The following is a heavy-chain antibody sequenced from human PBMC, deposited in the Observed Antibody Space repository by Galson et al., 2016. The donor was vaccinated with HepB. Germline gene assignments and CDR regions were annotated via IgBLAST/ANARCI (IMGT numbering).Heavy chain of an antibody. D-gene: IGHD1-7*01. CDR2: IYYSGTI. J-gene: IGHJ4*02. V-gene: IGHV4-38-2*01. CDR1: GYSISSGYY. Sequence: ETLSLTCAVSGYSISSGYYWGWIRQPPGKGLEWIGSIYYSGTIYYNPSLKSRVTKSIDASKNQFSLKLSSVTATDTAMYYCARGSNWNYDYWGQGTLVTVSS. CDR3: ARGSNWNYDY.